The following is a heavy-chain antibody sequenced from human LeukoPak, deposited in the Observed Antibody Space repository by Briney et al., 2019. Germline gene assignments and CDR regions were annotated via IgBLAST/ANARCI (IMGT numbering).Heavy chain of an antibody. J-gene: IGHJ4*02. CDR1: GFTLSNYW. V-gene: IGHV3-74*01. Sequence: GGSLRLSCAASGFTLSNYWMHWVRLAPGKGLMWVSRINSDGSSTNYADSVKGRFTISGDTTKNTLYLQMDGLRAEDTAVYYCAKSPYDSSWSFDYWGQGTLVTVSS. CDR2: INSDGSST. CDR3: AKSPYDSSWSFDY. D-gene: IGHD6-13*01.